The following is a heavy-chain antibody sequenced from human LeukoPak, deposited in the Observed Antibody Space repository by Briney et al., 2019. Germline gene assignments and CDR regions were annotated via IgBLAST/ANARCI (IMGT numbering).Heavy chain of an antibody. CDR3: AREKSSGWYRRADFDY. D-gene: IGHD6-19*01. V-gene: IGHV4-39*02. J-gene: IGHJ4*02. CDR2: IYYSGST. Sequence: SETLSLTCTVSGGSISSSSYYWGWIRQPPGKGLEWIGSIYYSGSTYYNPSLKSRVTISVDTSKNQFSLKLSSVTAADTAVYYCAREKSSGWYRRADFDYWGQGTLVTVSS. CDR1: GGSISSSSYY.